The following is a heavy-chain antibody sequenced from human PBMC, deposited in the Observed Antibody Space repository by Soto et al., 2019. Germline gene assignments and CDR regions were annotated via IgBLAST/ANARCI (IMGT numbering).Heavy chain of an antibody. J-gene: IGHJ6*02. CDR2: IIPIFGTA. CDR3: ARDERDTAMVYYYYYGMDV. Sequence: SVKVSCKASGGTFSSYAISWVRQAPGQGLEWMGGIIPIFGTANYAQKFQGRVTITADESTSTAYMELSSLRSEDTAVYYCARDERDTAMVYYYYYGMDVWGQGTTVTVSS. V-gene: IGHV1-69*13. D-gene: IGHD5-18*01. CDR1: GGTFSSYA.